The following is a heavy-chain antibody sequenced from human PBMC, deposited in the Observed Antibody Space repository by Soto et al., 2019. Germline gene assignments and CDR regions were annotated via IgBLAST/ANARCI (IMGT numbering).Heavy chain of an antibody. J-gene: IGHJ6*02. CDR3: EAEGFNYYYYGMDV. Sequence: PGGSLRLSCAASGFTVSSNYMSWVRQAPGKGLEWVSVIYSGGSTYYADSVKGRFTISRDNSKNTLYLQMNSLRAEDTAVYYCEAEGFNYYYYGMDVWGQGTTVTVSS. D-gene: IGHD6-19*01. CDR2: IYSGGST. CDR1: GFTVSSNY. V-gene: IGHV3-53*05.